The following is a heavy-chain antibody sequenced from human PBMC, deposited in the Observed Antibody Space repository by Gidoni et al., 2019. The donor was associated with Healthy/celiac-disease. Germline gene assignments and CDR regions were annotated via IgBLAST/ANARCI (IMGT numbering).Heavy chain of an antibody. CDR1: GFTFSNAW. D-gene: IGHD3-10*01. Sequence: EVQLVESGGGLVKPGGSLRLSCAASGFTFSNAWMSWVRQAPGKGLEWVGRIKSKTDGGTTNYAAPVKGRFTISRDDSKNTLYLQMNSLKTEDTAVYYCTTDFPSGERSDFYYYYYGMDVWGQGTTVTVSS. J-gene: IGHJ6*02. CDR2: IKSKTDGGTT. CDR3: TTDFPSGERSDFYYYYYGMDV. V-gene: IGHV3-15*01.